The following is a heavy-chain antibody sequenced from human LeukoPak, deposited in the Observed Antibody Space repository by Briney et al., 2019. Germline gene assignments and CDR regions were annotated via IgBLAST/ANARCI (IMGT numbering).Heavy chain of an antibody. J-gene: IGHJ4*02. D-gene: IGHD3-10*01. CDR3: ARRGFGESHGTYYFDY. CDR2: IYYSGST. V-gene: IGHV4-39*01. CDR1: GGSISSSSYY. Sequence: PSETLSLTCTVSGGSISSSSYYWGWIRQPPGKGLEWIGSIYYSGSTYYNPSLKSRVTISVDTSKNQFSLKLSSVTAADTAVYYCARRGFGESHGTYYFDYWGQGTLVTVSS.